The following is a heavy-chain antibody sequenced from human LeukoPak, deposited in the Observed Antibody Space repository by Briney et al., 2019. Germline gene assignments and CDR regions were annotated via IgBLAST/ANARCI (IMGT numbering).Heavy chain of an antibody. V-gene: IGHV3-30*02. CDR3: AKDSSPALGNGYNFLD. D-gene: IGHD5-24*01. CDR2: IRYDGGNK. CDR1: GFSFSTYG. Sequence: GGALRLSCAASGFSFSTYGMHWVRQAPGKGLEGVAFIRYDGGNKYYTDSAKGRFSISRDNSNNTLYLQMNILRTEDTAVYYCAKDSSPALGNGYNFLDWGQGTLVTVSS. J-gene: IGHJ4*02.